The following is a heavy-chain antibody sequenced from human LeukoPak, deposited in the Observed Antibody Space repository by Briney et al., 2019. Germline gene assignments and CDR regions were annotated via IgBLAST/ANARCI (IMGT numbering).Heavy chain of an antibody. CDR2: ISSNGGST. CDR1: GFTFSSYA. D-gene: IGHD3-16*01. J-gene: IGHJ6*03. Sequence: PGGSLRLSCAASGFTFSSYAMHWVRQAPEKGLEYVSAISSNGGSTYYANSVKGRFTISRDNSKNTLYLQMGSLRAEDMAVYYCARQGVPAPYYYYMDVWGKGTTVTVSS. CDR3: ARQGVPAPYYYYMDV. V-gene: IGHV3-64*01.